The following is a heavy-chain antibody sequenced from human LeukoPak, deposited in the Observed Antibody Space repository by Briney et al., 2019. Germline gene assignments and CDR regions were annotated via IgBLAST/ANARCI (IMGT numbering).Heavy chain of an antibody. Sequence: SVKVSCKPSGGTFSSFGLNWVRQAPGQGLEWMGGIIPVFGTTNFAQKFQGRVTFIADKSTSTAYMELSSLRSEDTAVYYCARDKTQYYWGERRNDAFDIWGQGTMVTVSS. V-gene: IGHV1-69*06. CDR2: IIPVFGTT. CDR3: ARDKTQYYWGERRNDAFDI. CDR1: GGTFSSFG. J-gene: IGHJ3*02. D-gene: IGHD7-27*01.